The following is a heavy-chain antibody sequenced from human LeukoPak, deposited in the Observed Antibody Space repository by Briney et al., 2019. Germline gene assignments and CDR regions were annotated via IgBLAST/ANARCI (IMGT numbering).Heavy chain of an antibody. Sequence: GGSLRLSCAASEFTFSSYAMNWVRQAPGKGLEWVSYISSSSSTIYYADSVKGRFTISRDNAKNSLYLQMNSLRAEDTAVYYCARDPDYVLLWFGESYGMDVWGQGTTVTVSS. CDR1: EFTFSSYA. V-gene: IGHV3-48*04. J-gene: IGHJ6*02. CDR3: ARDPDYVLLWFGESYGMDV. D-gene: IGHD3-10*01. CDR2: ISSSSSTI.